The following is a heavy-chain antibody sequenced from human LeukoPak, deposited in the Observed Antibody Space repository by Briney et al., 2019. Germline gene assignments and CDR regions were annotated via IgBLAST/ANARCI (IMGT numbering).Heavy chain of an antibody. CDR1: GYTFTSHY. Sequence: ASVKVSCKTSGYTFTSHYMHWVRQAPGQGLEWMGVINPSDHFTRYAQKFQGRVTMTRDLSTSTAYMELSSLRSDDTAVYYCARLTYYDFWSGYNYAFDIWGQGTMVTVSS. CDR3: ARLTYYDFWSGYNYAFDI. V-gene: IGHV1-46*01. J-gene: IGHJ3*02. CDR2: INPSDHFT. D-gene: IGHD3-3*01.